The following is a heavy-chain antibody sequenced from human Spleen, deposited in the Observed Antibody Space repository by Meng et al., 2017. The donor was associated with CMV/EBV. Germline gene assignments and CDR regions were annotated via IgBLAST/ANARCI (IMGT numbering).Heavy chain of an antibody. V-gene: IGHV5-51*01. D-gene: IGHD1-1*01. CDR2: IYPGDSDT. Sequence: GESLKISCKGSGYRFTSSWIAWVRQMPGKGLEWMGIIYPGDSDTRYSPSFQGQVTISADKSISTAYLQWSSLKASDTAMYYCARCVPNDLGGFDPWGQGTLVTVSS. CDR1: GYRFTSSW. J-gene: IGHJ5*02. CDR3: ARCVPNDLGGFDP.